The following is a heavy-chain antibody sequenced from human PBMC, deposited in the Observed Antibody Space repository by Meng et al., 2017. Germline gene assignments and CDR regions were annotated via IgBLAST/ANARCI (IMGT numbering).Heavy chain of an antibody. J-gene: IGHJ4*02. CDR1: GFTFSSYA. V-gene: IGHV3-30*01. CDR3: TTDLSPPFDY. Sequence: QVVLVGSGGGVVQPGRSLRLSCAASGFTFSSYAMHWVRQAPGKGLEWVAVISYDGSNKYYADSVKGRFTISRDNSKNTLYLQMNSLRAEDTAVYYCTTDLSPPFDYWGQGTLVTVSS. CDR2: ISYDGSNK.